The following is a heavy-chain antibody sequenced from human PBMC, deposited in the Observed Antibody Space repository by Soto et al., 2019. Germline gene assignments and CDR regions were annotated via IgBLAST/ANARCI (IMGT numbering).Heavy chain of an antibody. CDR3: ARLYCIASSCYSVGAFDM. CDR1: GFTFSSYG. Sequence: QVQLVESGGGVVKPGRSLRLSCAASGFTFSSYGMHWVRQAPGKGLEWVALIWSDGSDKYYTESVNGRFTISRDNSKSTLYLQMTSLRSDDTAVYHEARLYCIASSCYSVGAFDMRGQGRMVTVSS. J-gene: IGHJ3*02. CDR2: IWSDGSDK. V-gene: IGHV3-33*01. D-gene: IGHD2-15*01.